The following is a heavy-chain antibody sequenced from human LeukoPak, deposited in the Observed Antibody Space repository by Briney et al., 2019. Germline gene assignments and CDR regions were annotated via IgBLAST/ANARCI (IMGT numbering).Heavy chain of an antibody. CDR2: ISGSGGST. D-gene: IGHD3-9*01. J-gene: IGHJ2*01. Sequence: PGGSLRLSCAASGFTFSSYAMSWVRQASGKGLEWVSAISGSGGSTYYADSVKGRFTISRDNSKNTLYLQMNSLRAEDTAVYYCAKIAPTPLRYFDWLVYFDLWGRGTLVTVSS. CDR1: GFTFSSYA. CDR3: AKIAPTPLRYFDWLVYFDL. V-gene: IGHV3-23*01.